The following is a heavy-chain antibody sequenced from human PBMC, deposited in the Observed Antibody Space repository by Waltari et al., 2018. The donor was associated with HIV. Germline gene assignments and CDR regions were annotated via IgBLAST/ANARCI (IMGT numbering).Heavy chain of an antibody. J-gene: IGHJ4*02. CDR2: SNAGRGNT. CDR3: ATLVNTEGYDF. D-gene: IGHD4-17*01. V-gene: IGHV1-3*01. CDR1: GNSFSIYS. Sequence: QVQFVQSGAELKKPGASVKVSCKASGNSFSIYSIHWVRQAPGQRLEWMGASNAGRGNTQYSQKFKARVTMTRDTSASTAYMELNSLRSEDTAVYYCATLVNTEGYDFWGQGTLVTVSS.